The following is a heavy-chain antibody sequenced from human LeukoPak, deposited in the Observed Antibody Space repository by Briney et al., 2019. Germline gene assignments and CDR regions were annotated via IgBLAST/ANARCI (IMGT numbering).Heavy chain of an antibody. Sequence: GGSLRLSCAASGFTFRNYWLHWVRQAAGKGLVWVSRINSDGSSTTYADSVKGRLTISRDNAKNTLYLQMSSLRAEDTAVYSRARGLAWFGRFDYWGQGTLVTVSS. CDR2: INSDGSST. D-gene: IGHD3-10*01. CDR3: ARGLAWFGRFDY. CDR1: GFTFRNYW. V-gene: IGHV3-74*01. J-gene: IGHJ4*02.